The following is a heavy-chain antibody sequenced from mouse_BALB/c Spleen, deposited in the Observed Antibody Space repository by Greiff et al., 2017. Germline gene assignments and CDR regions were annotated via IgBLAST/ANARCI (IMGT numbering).Heavy chain of an antibody. CDR1: GFAFSSYW. J-gene: IGHJ3*01. D-gene: IGHD2-4*01. CDR2: INPDSGTI. V-gene: IGHV4-1*02. Sequence: EVQLLESGGGLVQPGGSLKLSCAASGFAFSSYWMGWVRQAPGKGLEWIGEINPDSGTINYTPSLKDKFTITRDNAKNTLYLQMSKVRSEDTALYYCARGTWGLRQGSGFDYWGQGTLVTVSA. CDR3: ARGTWGLRQGSGFDY.